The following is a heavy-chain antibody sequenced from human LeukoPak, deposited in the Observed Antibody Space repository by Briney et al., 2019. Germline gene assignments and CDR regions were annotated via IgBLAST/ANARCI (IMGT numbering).Heavy chain of an antibody. CDR1: GFTFDDYA. CDR2: ISWNSGSI. D-gene: IGHD3-3*01. J-gene: IGHJ5*02. V-gene: IGHV3-9*03. CDR3: AKGRRTGDYDFWSGPIGGFDP. Sequence: GRSLRLSCAASGFTFDDYAMHWVRQAPGKGLEWVSGISWNSGSIGYADSVKGRFTISRDNAKNSLYLQMNSLRAEDMALYYCAKGRRTGDYDFWSGPIGGFDPWGQGTLATVSS.